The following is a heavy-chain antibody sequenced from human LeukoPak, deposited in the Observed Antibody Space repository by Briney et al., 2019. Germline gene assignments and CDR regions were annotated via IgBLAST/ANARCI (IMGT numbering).Heavy chain of an antibody. Sequence: AESLSLTCTVSGGTISSHYRSWIRQPPGKGLEWVWYIYYRGSTKYNPASKSGVSIIVDTTKNNFSLKLRSVTAAEAAVDYCARNEWFGELSNYYYGMDVWGQGTTVTVSS. V-gene: IGHV4-59*11. CDR2: IYYRGST. D-gene: IGHD3-10*01. CDR1: GGTISSHY. J-gene: IGHJ6*02. CDR3: ARNEWFGELSNYYYGMDV.